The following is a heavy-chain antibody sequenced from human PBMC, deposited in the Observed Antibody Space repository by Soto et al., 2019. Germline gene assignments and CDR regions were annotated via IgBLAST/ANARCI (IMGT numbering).Heavy chain of an antibody. J-gene: IGHJ5*02. CDR1: GFTFSSYA. D-gene: IGHD6-13*01. V-gene: IGHV3-30-3*01. CDR3: ARDRIGIAAAGTRWFDP. CDR2: ISYDGSNK. Sequence: QVQLVESGGGVVQPGRSLRLSCAASGFTFSSYAMHWVRQAPGKGLEWVAVISYDGSNKYYADSVKGRFTISRDNSKNTLYLQMNSLRAEDTAVYYCARDRIGIAAAGTRWFDPWGQGTLVTVSS.